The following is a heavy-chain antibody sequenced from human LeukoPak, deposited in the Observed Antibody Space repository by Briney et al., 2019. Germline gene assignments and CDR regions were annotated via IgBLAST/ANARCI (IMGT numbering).Heavy chain of an antibody. D-gene: IGHD6-19*01. CDR2: IYPDGGA. CDR3: AGGLGAFDI. Sequence: GGSLRLSCAPSGFTVSTNYMNWVRQVPGKGLEWVSVIYPDGGAYSADSLKGRFTTSRDNSKNTLYLQMNSLRAEDTALYYCAGGLGAFDIWGQGTMVTVSS. V-gene: IGHV3-53*01. J-gene: IGHJ3*02. CDR1: GFTVSTNY.